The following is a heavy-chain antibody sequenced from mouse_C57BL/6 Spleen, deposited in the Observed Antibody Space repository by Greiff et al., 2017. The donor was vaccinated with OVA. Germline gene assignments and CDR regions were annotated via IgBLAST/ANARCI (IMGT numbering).Heavy chain of an antibody. CDR2: INPNNGGT. V-gene: IGHV1-26*01. CDR3: ARRTAYYAMDY. CDR1: GYTFTDYY. D-gene: IGHD1-2*01. J-gene: IGHJ4*01. Sequence: EVKLEESGPELVKPGASVKISCKASGYTFTDYYMNWVKQSHGKSLEWIGDINPNNGGTSYNQKFKGKATLTVDKSSSTAYMELRSLTSEDSAVYYCARRTAYYAMDYWGQGTSVTVSS.